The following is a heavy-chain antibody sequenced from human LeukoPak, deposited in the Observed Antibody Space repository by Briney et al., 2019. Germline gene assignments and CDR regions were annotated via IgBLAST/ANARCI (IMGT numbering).Heavy chain of an antibody. CDR1: GYTFTSYY. CDR3: ARAYGSWFPHMDV. Sequence: GASVKVSCKASGYTFTSYYMHWVRQAPGQGLEWMGIINPSGGSTSYAQKFQGRVTMTRDMSTSTVYMELSSLRSEDTAVYYCARAYGSWFPHMDVWGKGTTATVSS. V-gene: IGHV1-46*01. CDR2: INPSGGST. J-gene: IGHJ6*03. D-gene: IGHD6-13*01.